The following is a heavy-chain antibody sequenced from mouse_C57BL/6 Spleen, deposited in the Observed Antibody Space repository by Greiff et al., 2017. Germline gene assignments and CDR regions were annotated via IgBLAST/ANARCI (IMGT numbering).Heavy chain of an antibody. D-gene: IGHD1-1*01. CDR1: GYSFTDYN. CDR2: INPNYGTT. V-gene: IGHV1-39*01. J-gene: IGHJ1*03. Sequence: EVQLQQSGPELVKPGASVKISCKASGYSFTDYNMNWVKQSNGTSLEWIGVINPNYGTTSYNQKFKGKATLTVAQSSSTAYMQLNSLTSEDSAVYYCARERGYGSCYGYFDVWGTGTTVTVSS. CDR3: ARERGYGSCYGYFDV.